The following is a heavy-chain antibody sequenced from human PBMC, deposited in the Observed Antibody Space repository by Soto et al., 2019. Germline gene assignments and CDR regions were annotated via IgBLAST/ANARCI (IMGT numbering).Heavy chain of an antibody. D-gene: IGHD2-15*01. Sequence: SVKASCKASGGTFSSYAISWVRQAPGQGLEWMGGIIPIFGTANYAQKFQGRVTITADESTSTAYMELSSLRSEDTAVYYCARKIVGGMDVWGQGTTVTVSS. CDR3: ARKIVGGMDV. V-gene: IGHV1-69*13. J-gene: IGHJ6*02. CDR2: IIPIFGTA. CDR1: GGTFSSYA.